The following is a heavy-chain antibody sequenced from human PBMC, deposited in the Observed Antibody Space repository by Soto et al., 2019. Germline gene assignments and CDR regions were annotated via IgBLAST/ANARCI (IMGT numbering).Heavy chain of an antibody. Sequence: QVQLQQWGAGLLKPSETLSLTCAVYGGSFSGYYWSWIRQPPGKGLEWIGEINHSGSTNYNPSLKSRVTISVDTSKNQFSLKLSSVTAADTAVYYCARGPNGDPKEPPFDYWGQGTLVTVSS. CDR3: ARGPNGDPKEPPFDY. CDR1: GGSFSGYY. J-gene: IGHJ4*02. V-gene: IGHV4-34*01. CDR2: INHSGST. D-gene: IGHD4-17*01.